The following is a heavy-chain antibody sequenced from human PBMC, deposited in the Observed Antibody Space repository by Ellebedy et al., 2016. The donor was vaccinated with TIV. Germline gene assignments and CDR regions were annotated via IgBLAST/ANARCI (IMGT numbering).Heavy chain of an antibody. CDR2: ISYDGSNK. CDR1: GFTFSSYA. J-gene: IGHJ4*02. V-gene: IGHV3-30-3*01. Sequence: GGSLRLXCAASGFTFSSYAMSWVRQAPGKGLEWVAVISYDGSNKYYADSVKGRFTISRDNSKNTLYLQMNSLRAEDTAVYYCAREYRTGTPFDYWGQGTLVTVSS. CDR3: AREYRTGTPFDY. D-gene: IGHD1-7*01.